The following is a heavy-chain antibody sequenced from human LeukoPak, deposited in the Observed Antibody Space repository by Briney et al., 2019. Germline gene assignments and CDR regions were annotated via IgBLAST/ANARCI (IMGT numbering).Heavy chain of an antibody. CDR2: INPNSGVT. V-gene: IGHV1-2*02. CDR1: GYTLTDYY. D-gene: IGHD4-11*01. CDR3: ARAHMTTVTLGDY. J-gene: IGHJ4*02. Sequence: GPSVKVSCKASGYTLTDYYIHWVRQAPGQGLEWMGWINPNSGVTNYAQKFQGSVTLTSDTPISTAYMEVSRLRSDDTAVYYCARAHMTTVTLGDYWGQGTLVTVSS.